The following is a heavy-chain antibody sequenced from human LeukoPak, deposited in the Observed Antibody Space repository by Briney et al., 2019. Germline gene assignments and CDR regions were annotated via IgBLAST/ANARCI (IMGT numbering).Heavy chain of an antibody. D-gene: IGHD1-14*01. CDR3: ARSNQADDY. V-gene: IGHV3-74*01. Sequence: GGSLRLSCAASGFTFSSYWMHWVRQVPGKGLVWVSRINPGGSSTAYADSVKGRLTISRDNAENTLYLQMDSLRAEDTAVYYCARSNQADDYWGQGTLVTVSS. CDR2: INPGGSST. J-gene: IGHJ4*02. CDR1: GFTFSSYW.